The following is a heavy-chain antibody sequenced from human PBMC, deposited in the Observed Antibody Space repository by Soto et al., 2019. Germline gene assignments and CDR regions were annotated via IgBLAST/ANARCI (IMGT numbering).Heavy chain of an antibody. CDR1: GYSFTSYW. J-gene: IGHJ6*02. V-gene: IGHV5-10-1*01. CDR2: IDPSDSYT. CDR3: ARQTTVTTNGMDV. Sequence: GESLKISCKGSGYSFTSYWITWARQMPGKGLEWMGRIDPSDSYTNYSPSFQGHVTISADKSISTAYLQWSSLKASDTAMYYCARQTTVTTNGMDVWRQGTTVSVAS. D-gene: IGHD4-17*01.